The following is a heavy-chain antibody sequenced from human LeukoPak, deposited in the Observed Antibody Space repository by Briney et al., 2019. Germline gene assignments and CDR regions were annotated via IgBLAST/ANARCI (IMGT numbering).Heavy chain of an antibody. J-gene: IGHJ3*02. V-gene: IGHV4-31*03. CDR1: GGSISSGGYS. CDR2: IYYSGST. Sequence: SETLSLTCTVSGGSISSGGYSWSWIRQHPGKGLEWIGYIYYSGSTYYNPSLKGRLIISVDTSKNQFSLKLSSVTAADTAVYYCARYCSGGSCYPTDDDAFDIWGQGTMVTVSS. D-gene: IGHD2-15*01. CDR3: ARYCSGGSCYPTDDDAFDI.